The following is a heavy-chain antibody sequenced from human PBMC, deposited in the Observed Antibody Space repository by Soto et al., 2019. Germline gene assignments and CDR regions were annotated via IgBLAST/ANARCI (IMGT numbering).Heavy chain of an antibody. CDR2: IWYDGSNK. D-gene: IGHD4-17*01. CDR1: GFTFSSYG. V-gene: IGHV3-33*01. CDR3: ARDFQVIYDYGDYYGMDV. Sequence: HPGGSLRLSCAASGFTFSSYGMHWVRQAPGKXLEWVAVIWYDGSNKYYADSVKGRFTISRDNSKNTLYLQMNSLRAEDTAVYYCARDFQVIYDYGDYYGMDVWGQGTTVTVSS. J-gene: IGHJ6*02.